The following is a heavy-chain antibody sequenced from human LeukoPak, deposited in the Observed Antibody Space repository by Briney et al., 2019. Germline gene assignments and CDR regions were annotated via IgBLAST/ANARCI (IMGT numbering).Heavy chain of an antibody. Sequence: ASVKVSCKASGYTFTGYYMHWVRQAPGQGLEWTGWINPNSGGTNYAQKFQGRVTMTRDTSISTAYMELSRLRSDDTAVYYCARDSRRYCSSTSCYTHYYYYYMDVWGKGTTVTVSS. J-gene: IGHJ6*03. V-gene: IGHV1-2*02. CDR1: GYTFTGYY. CDR2: INPNSGGT. D-gene: IGHD2-2*02. CDR3: ARDSRRYCSSTSCYTHYYYYYMDV.